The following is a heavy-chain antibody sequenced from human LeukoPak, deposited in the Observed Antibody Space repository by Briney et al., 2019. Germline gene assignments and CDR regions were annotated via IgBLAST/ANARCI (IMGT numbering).Heavy chain of an antibody. J-gene: IGHJ4*02. V-gene: IGHV4-4*07. CDR1: GGSISSYY. CDR3: ARVVGASIDY. Sequence: PSETLSLTCTVSGGSISSYYWSWIRQPAGKGLKWIGRIYTSRSTNYNPSLKSRVTMSVDTSKNQFSLKLSSVTAADTAVYYCARVVGASIDYWGQGTLVTVSS. CDR2: IYTSRST. D-gene: IGHD1-26*01.